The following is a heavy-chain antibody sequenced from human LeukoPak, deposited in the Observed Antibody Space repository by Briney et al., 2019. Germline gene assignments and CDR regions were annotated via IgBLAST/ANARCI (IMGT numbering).Heavy chain of an antibody. CDR2: FYSGGST. J-gene: IGHJ1*01. V-gene: IGHV3-66*01. D-gene: IGHD6-13*01. CDR3: ASSSWSSEYFHY. Sequence: GGSLRLSCAASGFTVSDNSMRCVRQAPGKGLECVSVFYSGGSTRYADSVKGRFTISRDNSKNTLYLQLNSLRAEDTAVYFCASSSWSSEYFHYWGQGTLVTVSS. CDR1: GFTVSDNS.